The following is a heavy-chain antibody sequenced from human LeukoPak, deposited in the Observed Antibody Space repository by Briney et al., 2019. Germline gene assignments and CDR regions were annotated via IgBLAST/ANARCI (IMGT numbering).Heavy chain of an antibody. Sequence: KSSETLSLTCTVSGGSISSGDYYWSWIRQPPGKGLEWIGYIYYCGSTYYSPSLKSRVTTSVDTSKKQFSLKLSSVTAADTAVYYCARQAPYCSSNSCYPHPLDSWGQGTLVTVSS. J-gene: IGHJ4*02. CDR1: GGSISSGDYY. CDR2: IYYCGST. V-gene: IGHV4-30-4*08. CDR3: ARQAPYCSSNSCYPHPLDS. D-gene: IGHD2-2*01.